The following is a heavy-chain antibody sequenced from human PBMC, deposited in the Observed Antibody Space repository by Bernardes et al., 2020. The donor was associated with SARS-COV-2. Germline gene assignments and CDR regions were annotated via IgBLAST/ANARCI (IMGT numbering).Heavy chain of an antibody. CDR3: AREEGVATMTGNYYHYYYGMDV. J-gene: IGHJ6*02. V-gene: IGHV3-53*01. CDR1: GFTVSTNS. D-gene: IGHD5-12*01. CDR2: IYSGGGT. Sequence: VGSLILSCAVSGFTVSTNSMSWVRQAPGKGPEWVAVIYSGGGTYNADSVQGRIIISRDISKNTVNLQMNSLRVEDTAVYYCAREEGVATMTGNYYHYYYGMDVWGQGTTVTVSS.